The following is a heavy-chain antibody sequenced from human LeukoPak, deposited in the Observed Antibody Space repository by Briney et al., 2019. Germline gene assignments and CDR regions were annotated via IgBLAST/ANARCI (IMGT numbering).Heavy chain of an antibody. CDR1: GFTFTYYH. D-gene: IGHD6-19*01. V-gene: IGHV3-48*01. J-gene: IGHJ4*02. CDR3: ARGTYSSGCLEFSDFDF. CDR2: INSRSTTL. Sequence: PGGSLRLSCAASGFTFTYYHMHWVRQAPGKGLEWVSYINSRSTTLYYADSVKGRFTISRDNAMNSLYLEINSLRAEDTAVYYCARGTYSSGCLEFSDFDFWGQGILVTVSS.